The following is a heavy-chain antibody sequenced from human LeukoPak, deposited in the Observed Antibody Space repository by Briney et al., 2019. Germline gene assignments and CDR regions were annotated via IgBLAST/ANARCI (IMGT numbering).Heavy chain of an antibody. CDR2: IRYDGSNK. D-gene: IGHD6-19*01. J-gene: IGHJ3*02. Sequence: PGGSLRLSCAASGFTFSSYGMHWVRQAPGKGLEWVAFIRYDGSNKYYADSVKGRFTISRDNSKNTLYLQMNSLRAEDTAVYYCARETPLLAVAGTVDAFDIWGQGTMVTVSS. CDR3: ARETPLLAVAGTVDAFDI. CDR1: GFTFSSYG. V-gene: IGHV3-30*02.